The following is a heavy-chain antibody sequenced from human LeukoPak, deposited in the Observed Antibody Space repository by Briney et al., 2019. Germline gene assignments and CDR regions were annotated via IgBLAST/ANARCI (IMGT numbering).Heavy chain of an antibody. Sequence: GGSLRLSCAVSGFSFSSYWMSWVRQAPGKGLEWVGNIKEDGSEKYYVDSVKGRFTISRDNAKNSLFLQMNSLRVEDTAVYYCARDSFETDIDYWGQGTLVTVSS. CDR2: IKEDGSEK. J-gene: IGHJ4*02. V-gene: IGHV3-7*01. D-gene: IGHD1-14*01. CDR1: GFSFSSYW. CDR3: ARDSFETDIDY.